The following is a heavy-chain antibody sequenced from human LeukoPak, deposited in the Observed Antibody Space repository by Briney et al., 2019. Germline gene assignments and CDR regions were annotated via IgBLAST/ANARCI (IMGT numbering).Heavy chain of an antibody. CDR3: AKAPVTTCRGAYCYPFDY. V-gene: IGHV3-11*01. CDR2: ISSSGSTI. J-gene: IGHJ4*02. Sequence: PGGSLRLSCAASGFTFSDYYMSWIRQAPGKGLEWVSYISSSGSTIYYADSVKGRFTISRDGSKNTLFLQMNRLRPEDAAVYYCAKAPVTTCRGAYCYPFDYWGQGTLVTVSS. D-gene: IGHD2-21*01. CDR1: GFTFSDYY.